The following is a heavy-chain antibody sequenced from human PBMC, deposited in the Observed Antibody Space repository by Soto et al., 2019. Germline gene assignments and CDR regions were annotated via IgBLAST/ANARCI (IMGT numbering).Heavy chain of an antibody. CDR2: INDGNGNT. CDR3: ARSMVRGAGDAFDI. J-gene: IGHJ3*02. Sequence: ASVQVSCKXSGYTFTSYAMHWVGQAAGRRLEWMGWINDGNGNTKYSQKFQGRVTITRDTSASTAYMELSSLRSEDTAVYYCARSMVRGAGDAFDIWGQGTMVTVSS. D-gene: IGHD3-10*01. V-gene: IGHV1-3*01. CDR1: GYTFTSYA.